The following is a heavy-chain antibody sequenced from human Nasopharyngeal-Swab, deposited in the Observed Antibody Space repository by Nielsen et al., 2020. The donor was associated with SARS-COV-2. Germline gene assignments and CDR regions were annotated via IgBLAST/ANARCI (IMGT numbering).Heavy chain of an antibody. CDR3: ARHPIAGITIFGVVSRDAFDI. CDR1: GGTISSGGYY. Sequence: SETLSLTCTVSGGTISSGGYYWSWIRQHPGKGLEWIGYIYYSGSTNYNPSLKSRVTISVDTSKNQFSLKLSSVTAADTAVYYCARHPIAGITIFGVVSRDAFDIWGQGTMVTVSS. D-gene: IGHD3-3*01. V-gene: IGHV4-61*08. J-gene: IGHJ3*02. CDR2: IYYSGST.